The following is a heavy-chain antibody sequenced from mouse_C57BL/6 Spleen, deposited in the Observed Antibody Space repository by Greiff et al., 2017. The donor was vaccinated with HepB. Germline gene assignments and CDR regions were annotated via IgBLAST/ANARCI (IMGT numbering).Heavy chain of an antibody. V-gene: IGHV1-55*01. CDR3: ARIDYDYDGGHYFDY. D-gene: IGHD2-4*01. Sequence: QVQLQQPGAELVKPGASVKMSCKASGYTFTSYWITWVKQRPGQGLEWIGHIYPGSGSTNYNEKFKSKATLTVDTSSSTAYMQLSSLTSEDSAVYYCARIDYDYDGGHYFDYWGQGTTLTVSS. CDR2: IYPGSGST. J-gene: IGHJ2*01. CDR1: GYTFTSYW.